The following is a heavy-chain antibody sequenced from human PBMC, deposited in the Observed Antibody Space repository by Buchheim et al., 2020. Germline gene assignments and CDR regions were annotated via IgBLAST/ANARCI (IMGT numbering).Heavy chain of an antibody. Sequence: QVQLQESGPGLVKPSETLSLTCTVSGGSISRYYWSWIRQPPGKGLEWIGYIYYSGSTNYNPSLKSRVTISVDTSKNQFSLKLSSVTAADTAVYYCARSAYYFDYWGQGTL. V-gene: IGHV4-59*08. D-gene: IGHD3-16*01. CDR2: IYYSGST. CDR3: ARSAYYFDY. CDR1: GGSISRYY. J-gene: IGHJ4*02.